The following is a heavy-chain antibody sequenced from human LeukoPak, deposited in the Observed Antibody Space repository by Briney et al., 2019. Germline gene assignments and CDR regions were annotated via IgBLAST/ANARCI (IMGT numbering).Heavy chain of an antibody. CDR2: IWYDGSYK. CDR1: GFTFSNYG. V-gene: IGHV3-33*01. J-gene: IGHJ5*02. Sequence: PGRSLRLSCAASGFTFSNYGMHWVRQAPGKGLEWVAVIWYDGSYKSYADSVKGRFTISRDNSKNTLFLQMNSLRADDTAVYYCARGTLIAAPKTGTVTRIGWFDPWGQGTLVTVSS. D-gene: IGHD6-13*01. CDR3: ARGTLIAAPKTGTVTRIGWFDP.